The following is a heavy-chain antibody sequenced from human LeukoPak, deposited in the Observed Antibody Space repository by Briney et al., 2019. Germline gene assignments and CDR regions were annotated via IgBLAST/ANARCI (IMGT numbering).Heavy chain of an antibody. D-gene: IGHD4/OR15-4a*01. CDR1: GFTFSSYS. CDR3: ARELTVVRAFDI. V-gene: IGHV3-21*01. Sequence: GGSLRLSCAASGFTFSSYSMNWVRQAPGTGLEWVSSISSSSSYIYYADSVKGRFTISRDNAKNSPYLQMNSLRAEDTAVYYCARELTVVRAFDIWGQGTMVTVSS. CDR2: ISSSSSYI. J-gene: IGHJ3*02.